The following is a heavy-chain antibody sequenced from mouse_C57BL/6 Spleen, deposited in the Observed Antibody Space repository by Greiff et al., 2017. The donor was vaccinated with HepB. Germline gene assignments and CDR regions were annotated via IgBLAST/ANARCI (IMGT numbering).Heavy chain of an antibody. V-gene: IGHV14-2*01. J-gene: IGHJ2*01. CDR1: GFNIKDYY. CDR3: ARTAQDYFDY. CDR2: IDHDDGET. Sequence: EVKLQESGAELVKPGASVKLSCTASGFNIKDYYMHWVKQSTEQCLEWIGRIDHDDGETKYAPKFQGKATITADTSSNTAYLQLISLTYEDTAGYYCARTAQDYFDYWGQGTTLTVSS. D-gene: IGHD3-2*02.